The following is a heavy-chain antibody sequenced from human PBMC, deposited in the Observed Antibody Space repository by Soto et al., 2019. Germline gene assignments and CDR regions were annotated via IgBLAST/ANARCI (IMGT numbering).Heavy chain of an antibody. D-gene: IGHD6-19*01. Sequence: PGGSLRLSCTASGFHFSSHPMNWVRQAPGKGLEWVSYISGSSRYTNFADSVKGRFTISRDNAKNSLYLQMNSLRAEDTAVYYCARHTSGWHYYDYWGQGTPVTVSS. V-gene: IGHV3-21*05. CDR3: ARHTSGWHYYDY. J-gene: IGHJ4*02. CDR1: GFHFSSHP. CDR2: ISGSSRYT.